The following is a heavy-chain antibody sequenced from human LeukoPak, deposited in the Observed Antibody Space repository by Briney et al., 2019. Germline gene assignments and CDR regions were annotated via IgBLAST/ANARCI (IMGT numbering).Heavy chain of an antibody. J-gene: IGHJ5*02. D-gene: IGHD3-3*01. Sequence: GGSLRLSCAASGFTFSSYWMHWVRQAPGKGLGWVSRINSDGSSTSYADSVKGRFTISRDNAKNTLYLQMNSLRAEDTAVYYCARGFGVVPNWFDPWGQGTLVTVSS. V-gene: IGHV3-74*01. CDR1: GFTFSSYW. CDR2: INSDGSST. CDR3: ARGFGVVPNWFDP.